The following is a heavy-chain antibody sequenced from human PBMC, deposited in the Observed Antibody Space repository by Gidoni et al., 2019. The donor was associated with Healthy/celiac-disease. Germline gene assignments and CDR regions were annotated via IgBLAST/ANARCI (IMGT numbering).Heavy chain of an antibody. CDR3: ASSNMGATSNFDY. J-gene: IGHJ4*02. CDR1: GGSISSYY. Sequence: QVQLQESGPGLVKPSETLSLTCTVSGGSISSYYWSWIRQPPGKGLEWIGYIYYSGSTNYNHSLKSRVTISVDTSKNQFSLKLSSVTAADTAVYYCASSNMGATSNFDYWGQGTLVTVSS. D-gene: IGHD1-26*01. CDR2: IYYSGST. V-gene: IGHV4-59*01.